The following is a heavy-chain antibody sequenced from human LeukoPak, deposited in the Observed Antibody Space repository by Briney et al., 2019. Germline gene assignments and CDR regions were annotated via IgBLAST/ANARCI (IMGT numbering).Heavy chain of an antibody. CDR2: IYYSGST. J-gene: IGHJ6*02. Sequence: SETLSLTCTVSGGSISSGGYYWSWIRQHPGKGLEWIGYIYYSGSTYYNPSLKSRVTISVDTSKNQFSLKLSSVTAADTAVYYCASTITGTVAWYYYGTDVWGQGTTVTVSS. CDR3: ASTITGTVAWYYYGTDV. CDR1: GGSISSGGYY. V-gene: IGHV4-31*03. D-gene: IGHD1-7*01.